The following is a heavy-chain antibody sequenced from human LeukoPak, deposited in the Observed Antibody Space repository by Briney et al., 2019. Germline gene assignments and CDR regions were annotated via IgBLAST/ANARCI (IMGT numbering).Heavy chain of an antibody. J-gene: IGHJ4*02. D-gene: IGHD3-22*01. V-gene: IGHV3-23*01. CDR1: GFTFSSYA. CDR2: ISGGGGST. CDR3: AKGGRYYDNSDYYRIDY. Sequence: SGGSLRLSCAASGFTFSSYAMSWVRQAPGKGLEWVSGISGGGGSTYYTDSVKGRFTISRDNSKNTLYLQMNSLRAEDTAVYYCAKGGRYYDNSDYYRIDYWGQGTLVTVSS.